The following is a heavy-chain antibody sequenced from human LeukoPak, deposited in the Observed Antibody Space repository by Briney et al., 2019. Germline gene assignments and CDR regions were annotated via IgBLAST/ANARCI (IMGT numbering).Heavy chain of an antibody. Sequence: SETLSLTCTVSGGSISSGGYYWSWIRQHPGKGLEWIGYIYYSGSTYYNPSLKSRVTISVDTSKNQFSLKLSSVTAADTAVYYCARLSPNYDSGGYYYEDSWGQGTLVTVSS. CDR3: ARLSPNYDSGGYYYEDS. CDR2: IYYSGST. J-gene: IGHJ4*02. CDR1: GGSISSGGYY. V-gene: IGHV4-31*03. D-gene: IGHD3-22*01.